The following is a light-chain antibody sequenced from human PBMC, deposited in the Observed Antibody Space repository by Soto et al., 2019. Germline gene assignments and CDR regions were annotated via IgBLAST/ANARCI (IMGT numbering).Light chain of an antibody. CDR1: SSNIGSSY. CDR2: RTD. Sequence: QSVLTQPPSASGTPGQRVTIFCSGSSSNIGSSYVYWYQQLPGTAPKLLIYRTDQRPSGVPDRFSGSKSGTSASLAISGLRSEDEADYYCAAWDDSLSGRVFGGGTKLTVL. V-gene: IGLV1-47*01. CDR3: AAWDDSLSGRV. J-gene: IGLJ3*02.